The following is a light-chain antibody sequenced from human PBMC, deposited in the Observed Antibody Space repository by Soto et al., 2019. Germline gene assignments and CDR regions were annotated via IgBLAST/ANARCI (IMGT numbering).Light chain of an antibody. V-gene: IGLV2-8*01. Sequence: QSALTQPASVSGSPGQSITISCTGTSNDVGGYNYVSWYQQHPGKAPKLMIYEVTKRPSGVPDRFSGSKSGNTASLTVSGLQTEDEADYYCSSYADSNHYVFGSGTKLTVL. CDR3: SSYADSNHYV. CDR1: SNDVGGYNY. J-gene: IGLJ1*01. CDR2: EVT.